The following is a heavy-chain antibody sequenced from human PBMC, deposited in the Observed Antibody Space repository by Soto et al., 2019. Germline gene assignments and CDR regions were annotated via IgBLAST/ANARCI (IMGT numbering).Heavy chain of an antibody. CDR3: ARGGTGAYSSGRYDY. CDR2: ISGYNGNT. V-gene: IGHV1-18*04. Sequence: QVQLVQSGAEVKKPGASVMLSCKASGYTFNIYGISWVRQAPGQGLEWMGWISGYNGNTNYARQLQGRVTVTTDKSTRTAYMELRSLRSDDTAVYYCARGGTGAYSSGRYDYWGQGTLVTVSS. J-gene: IGHJ4*02. D-gene: IGHD6-19*01. CDR1: GYTFNIYG.